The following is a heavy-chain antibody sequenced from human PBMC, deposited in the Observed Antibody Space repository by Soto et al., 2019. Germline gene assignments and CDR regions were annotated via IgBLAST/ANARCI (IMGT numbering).Heavy chain of an antibody. CDR2: INAGNGNT. D-gene: IGHD3-3*01. Sequence: ASVKVSCKASGYTFTSYAMHWVRQAPGQRLEWMGWINAGNGNTKYSQKFQGRVTMTRDTSISTAYMELSRLRSDDTAVYYCARGGEITIFGAVIIPFDYWGQGTLVTVSS. V-gene: IGHV1-3*01. CDR1: GYTFTSYA. J-gene: IGHJ4*02. CDR3: ARGGEITIFGAVIIPFDY.